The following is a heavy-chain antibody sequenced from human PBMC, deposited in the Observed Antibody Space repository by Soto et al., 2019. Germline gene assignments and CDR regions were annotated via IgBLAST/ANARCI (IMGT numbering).Heavy chain of an antibody. V-gene: IGHV4-34*01. CDR2: INHSGSS. CDR1: GDSVTSHY. J-gene: IGHJ6*03. CDR3: ARCIVVVPAAITFDYYYYYMDV. D-gene: IGHD2-2*01. Sequence: SETLSLTCSFSGDSVTSHYLTWIRQSPEKGLEWIGEINHSGSSNYNPSLKSRVTISVDTSKNQFSLKLSSVTAADTAVYYCARCIVVVPAAITFDYYYYYMDVWGKGTTVTVSS.